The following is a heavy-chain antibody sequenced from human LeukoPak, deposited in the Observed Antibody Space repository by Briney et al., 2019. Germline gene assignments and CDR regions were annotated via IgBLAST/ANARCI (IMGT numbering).Heavy chain of an antibody. Sequence: PSETLSLTCAVSGVSFSGHFWSWIRQAPGRGLEWIGEIDHSGGTNYNPSLKTRFSISRDTAKNQFSLRFTSVTAADTAVYYCARGFSLSYYDSSGFLFDYWGQGGLVTVSS. CDR1: GVSFSGHF. CDR3: ARGFSLSYYDSSGFLFDY. D-gene: IGHD3-22*01. CDR2: IDHSGGT. J-gene: IGHJ4*02. V-gene: IGHV4-34*01.